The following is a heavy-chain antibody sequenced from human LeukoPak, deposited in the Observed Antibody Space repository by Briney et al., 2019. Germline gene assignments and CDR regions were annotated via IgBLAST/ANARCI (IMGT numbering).Heavy chain of an antibody. J-gene: IGHJ6*03. CDR2: IFYTGST. CDR1: SGSISTSNYY. CDR3: ARAFGNYYYYYYYMDV. D-gene: IGHD4-11*01. Sequence: SETLSLTCTVSSGSISTSNYYWGWVRQPPGKALEWIGNIFYTGSTNYNPSLKSRVTISVDTSKNQFSLKLSSVTAADTAVYYCARAFGNYYYYYYYMDVWGKGTTVTVSS. V-gene: IGHV4-39*07.